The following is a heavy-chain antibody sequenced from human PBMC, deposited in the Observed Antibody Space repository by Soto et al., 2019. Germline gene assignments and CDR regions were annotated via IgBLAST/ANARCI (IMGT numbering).Heavy chain of an antibody. Sequence: EVQLLESGGGLVQPGGSLRLSCAASGFTFSSYAMSWVRQAPGKGLEWVSAISGSGGSTYYADSVKGRFTISRDNSKNTLYLQMNSPRAEDTAVYYCAKGERYSSGWPSFDYWGQGTLVTVSS. CDR2: ISGSGGST. J-gene: IGHJ4*02. V-gene: IGHV3-23*01. CDR1: GFTFSSYA. D-gene: IGHD6-19*01. CDR3: AKGERYSSGWPSFDY.